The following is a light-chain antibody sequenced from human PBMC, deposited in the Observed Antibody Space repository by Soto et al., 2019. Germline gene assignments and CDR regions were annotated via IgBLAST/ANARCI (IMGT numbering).Light chain of an antibody. V-gene: IGKV3-15*01. CDR2: GAS. Sequence: EIVMTQSPATLSVSPGERATLSCRASQSVSSNLAWYQQKPGQAPRLLIYGASTRAPGIPARFSGSGSGTEFTLTISSLQSEDFAVYYCQQYNNWPLTFGGGTKVDI. CDR3: QQYNNWPLT. CDR1: QSVSSN. J-gene: IGKJ4*01.